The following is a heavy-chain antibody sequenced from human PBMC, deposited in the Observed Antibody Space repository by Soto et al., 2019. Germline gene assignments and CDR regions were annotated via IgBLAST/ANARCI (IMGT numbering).Heavy chain of an antibody. D-gene: IGHD6-25*01. V-gene: IGHV3-48*04. CDR1: GFTFSSYS. CDR3: ARMGSQRYYYYGMDV. Sequence: GGSLRLSCAASGFTFSSYSMNWVRQAPGKGLEWLSYITSSGSTIYYADSVKGRFTISRDNAKNSLYLQMNSLRAEDTAVYYCARMGSQRYYYYGMDVWGQGTTVTVS. CDR2: ITSSGSTI. J-gene: IGHJ6*02.